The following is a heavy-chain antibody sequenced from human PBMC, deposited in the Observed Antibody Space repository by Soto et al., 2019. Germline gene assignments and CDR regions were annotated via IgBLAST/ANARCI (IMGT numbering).Heavy chain of an antibody. J-gene: IGHJ5*02. D-gene: IGHD3-9*01. V-gene: IGHV1-18*01. Sequence: ASVKVSCKASGYTFTSYGISWLRQAPGQGLEWMGWISAYNGNTNYAQKLQGRVTMTTDTSTSTASMELRSLRSDDTAVYYCARDPPYSDILPAHASWGQGPLVPVSS. CDR2: ISAYNGNT. CDR1: GYTFTSYG. CDR3: ARDPPYSDILPAHAS.